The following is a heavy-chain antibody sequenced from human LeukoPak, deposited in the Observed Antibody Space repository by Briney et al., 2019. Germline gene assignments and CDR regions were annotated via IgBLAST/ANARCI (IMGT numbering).Heavy chain of an antibody. CDR3: ARAGYDHPFDY. J-gene: IGHJ4*02. D-gene: IGHD5-12*01. CDR1: GYTFTSYD. V-gene: IGHV1-8*03. Sequence: GASVKVSCKASGYTFTSYDINWVRQATGQGPEWMGWMNPNSGNTGYAQKFQGRVTITRNTSISTAYMELSSLRSEDTAVYYCARAGYDHPFDYWGQGTLVTVSS. CDR2: MNPNSGNT.